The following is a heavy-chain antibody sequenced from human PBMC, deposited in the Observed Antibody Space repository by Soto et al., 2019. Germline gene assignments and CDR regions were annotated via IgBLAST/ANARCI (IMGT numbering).Heavy chain of an antibody. D-gene: IGHD6-6*01. CDR2: ISAGGGSP. V-gene: IGHV3-23*01. CDR1: GYSFSTYA. J-gene: IGHJ5*02. CDR3: KHAEYQLVSWFDP. Sequence: EVQLLESGGGLVQPGGSLRLSCAASGYSFSTYAMSWVRQAPGKGLEWVSGISAGGGSPFIADSVKGRFIISRDNAKDTLYLQMNSLTGEDTAIYCVKHAEYQLVSWFDPWGQGTLVTVSS.